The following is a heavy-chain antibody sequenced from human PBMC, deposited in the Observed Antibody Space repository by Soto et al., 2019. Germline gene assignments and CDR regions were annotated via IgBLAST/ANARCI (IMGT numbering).Heavy chain of an antibody. J-gene: IGHJ4*02. CDR3: ARVYAGYFDF. V-gene: IGHV1-3*01. CDR1: GYTFTNFA. D-gene: IGHD3-16*01. Sequence: ASVKVSCKSSGYTFTNFAIHWVRQAPGQRLECMGWINAGNGNTKYSQKFQGRVTITRDTSASTAYMELSSLRSEDTAVYYCARVYAGYFDFWGQGTLVTVSS. CDR2: INAGNGNT.